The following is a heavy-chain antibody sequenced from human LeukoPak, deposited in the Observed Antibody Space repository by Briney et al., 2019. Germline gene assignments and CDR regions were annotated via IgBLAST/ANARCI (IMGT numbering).Heavy chain of an antibody. J-gene: IGHJ6*02. CDR1: GFTFSTYV. CDR2: ISYDGNSK. D-gene: IGHD2/OR15-2a*01. Sequence: GRSLRLSCAGSGFTFSTYVIHWVRQTPGKGLEWAALISYDGNSKYYADSVKGRFTISRDNSKNTVYLQMDSLRPEDTAVYYCARVIISTMYYSGMDVWGQGTTVTVSS. V-gene: IGHV3-30*03. CDR3: ARVIISTMYYSGMDV.